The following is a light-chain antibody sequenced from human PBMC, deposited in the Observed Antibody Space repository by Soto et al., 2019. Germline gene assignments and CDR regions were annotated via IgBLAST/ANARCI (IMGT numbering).Light chain of an antibody. CDR1: GSDIGAYKF. CDR2: GVT. Sequence: QSALAQPPSASGSPGQSVTISCTGSGSDIGAYKFVSWYQQHPGKAPKLMIFGVTERPSGVPDRFSGSKSGNTASLTVSGLQADDEADYYCATWDDSLNGHVLGGGTQLTVL. V-gene: IGLV2-8*01. CDR3: ATWDDSLNGHV. J-gene: IGLJ7*01.